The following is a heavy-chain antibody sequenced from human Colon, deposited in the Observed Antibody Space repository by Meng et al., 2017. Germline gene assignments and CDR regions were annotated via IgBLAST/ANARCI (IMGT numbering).Heavy chain of an antibody. D-gene: IGHD2-2*01. CDR3: ARNPVIPDARTFDF. J-gene: IGHJ4*02. CDR2: IHSSGNT. CDR1: NGSINRADYY. V-gene: IGHV4-30-4*01. Sequence: QVQLQESGPGLVKPSQTLSLTCTISNGSINRADYYWNWIRQPPGKGPEWLGYIHSSGNTYYTPSLKSRLAMSLDTSKNQFSLRLTSVTAADTAVYYCARNPVIPDARTFDFWGQGALVTVSS.